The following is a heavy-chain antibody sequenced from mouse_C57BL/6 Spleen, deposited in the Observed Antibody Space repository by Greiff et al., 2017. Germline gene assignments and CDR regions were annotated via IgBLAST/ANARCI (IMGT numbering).Heavy chain of an antibody. CDR3: ARVGFFAY. Sequence: EVQLVESGGGLVKPGGSLKLSCAASGFTFSDYGMHWVRQAPEKGLAWVAYISSGSSTIYYADTVKGRFTISRDNAKNTLFLQMTSLRSEDTAMYYCARVGFFAYWGQGTLVTVSA. CDR2: ISSGSSTI. D-gene: IGHD3-3*01. V-gene: IGHV5-17*01. J-gene: IGHJ3*01. CDR1: GFTFSDYG.